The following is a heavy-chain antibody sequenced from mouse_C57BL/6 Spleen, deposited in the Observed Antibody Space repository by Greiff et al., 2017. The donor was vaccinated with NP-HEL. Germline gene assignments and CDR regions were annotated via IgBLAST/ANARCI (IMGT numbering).Heavy chain of an antibody. D-gene: IGHD1-1*01. J-gene: IGHJ2*01. CDR3: AKSAITTVVAPYYFDY. CDR2: INPSSGYT. Sequence: QVQLQQSGAELAKPGASVKLSCKASGYTFTSYWMHWVKQRPGQGLEWIGYINPSSGYTKYNQKFKDKATLTADKSSSTAYMQMSSLTYEDSAVYYYAKSAITTVVAPYYFDYWGQGTTLTVSS. CDR1: GYTFTSYW. V-gene: IGHV1-7*01.